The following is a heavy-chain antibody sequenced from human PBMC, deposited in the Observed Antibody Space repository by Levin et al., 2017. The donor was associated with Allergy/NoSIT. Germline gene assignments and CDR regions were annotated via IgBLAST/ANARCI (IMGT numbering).Heavy chain of an antibody. CDR1: GYTFSDYF. V-gene: IGHV1-2*06. CDR3: ARGGAYADNWFDP. Sequence: GESLKISCRTSGYTFSDYFLHWVRQAPGQGLEWLGRINPNTGGTDFAQVFQGRVTMTSDTSISTAYMAVSRLQSDDTAIYYCARGGAYADNWFDPWGQGTLVTVSS. CDR2: INPNTGGT. J-gene: IGHJ5*02. D-gene: IGHD4-17*01.